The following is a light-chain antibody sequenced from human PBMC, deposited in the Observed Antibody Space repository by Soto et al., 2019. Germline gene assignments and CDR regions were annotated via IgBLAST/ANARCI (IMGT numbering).Light chain of an antibody. CDR2: DAS. CDR1: ENINNY. V-gene: IGKV1-33*01. CDR3: QQYDSLLLT. Sequence: TPSPPSVSASLGPRVTTTXQASENINNYLNWYQQIPGKAPKLLIYDASTLEAGAPSRFSGSGSGTAFTFAISGLQPDDVATYYCQQYDSLLLTFGGGTK. J-gene: IGKJ4*01.